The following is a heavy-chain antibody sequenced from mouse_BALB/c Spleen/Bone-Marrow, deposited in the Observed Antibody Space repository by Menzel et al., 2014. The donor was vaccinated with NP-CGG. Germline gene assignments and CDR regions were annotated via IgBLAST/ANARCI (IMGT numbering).Heavy chain of an antibody. V-gene: IGHV1-4*01. CDR2: INPTSGYA. Sequence: QVQLQQSGAELARPGASVKMSCKASGYTFTGYTIHWVKQRPGQGLEWIGYINPTSGYANYNQKFKDKATLTADKSSSTAYMQLSSLTSEDSAVFYCARSMIVYFAMDYWGQETSVTVSS. D-gene: IGHD2-3*01. J-gene: IGHJ4*01. CDR1: GYTFTGYT. CDR3: ARSMIVYFAMDY.